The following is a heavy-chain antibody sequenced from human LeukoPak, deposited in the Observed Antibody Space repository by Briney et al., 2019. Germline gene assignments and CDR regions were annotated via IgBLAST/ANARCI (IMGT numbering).Heavy chain of an antibody. V-gene: IGHV4-39*01. CDR1: GGSISSSSYY. J-gene: IGHJ5*02. CDR2: IYYSGST. CDR3: ARHEGLPWFGELFSWFDP. Sequence: SQTLSLTCTVSGGSISSSSYYWGWIRQPPGKGLEWIGSIYYSGSTYYNPSLKSRVTISVDTSKNQFSLKLSSVTAADTAVYYCARHEGLPWFGELFSWFDPWGQGTLVTVSS. D-gene: IGHD3-10*01.